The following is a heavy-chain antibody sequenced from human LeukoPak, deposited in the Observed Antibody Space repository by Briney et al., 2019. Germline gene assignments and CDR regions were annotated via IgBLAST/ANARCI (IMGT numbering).Heavy chain of an antibody. J-gene: IGHJ4*02. CDR1: GGSISSYY. Sequence: SETLSLTCTVSGGSISSYYWSWIRQPPGKGLEWIGYIYYSGSTNYNPSLKSRVTISVDTSKNQFSLKLSSVTAADTAVYYCARRPVDYPEFDYWGQGTLVTVSS. CDR3: ARRPVDYPEFDY. V-gene: IGHV4-59*08. D-gene: IGHD4-11*01. CDR2: IYYSGST.